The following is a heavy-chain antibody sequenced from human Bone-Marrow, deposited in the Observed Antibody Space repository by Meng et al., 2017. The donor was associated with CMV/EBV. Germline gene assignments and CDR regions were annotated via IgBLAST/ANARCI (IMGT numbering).Heavy chain of an antibody. J-gene: IGHJ4*02. CDR3: AKAAGYYYDSSGNIAY. V-gene: IGHV3-9*01. Sequence: SLKISCAASGFTFDDYAMHWVRQAPGKGLEWVSGISWNSGSIGYADSVKGRFTISRDNAKNSLYLQMNSLRAEDTALYYCAKAAGYYYDSSGNIAYWGQGTLVPVYS. CDR1: GFTFDDYA. D-gene: IGHD3-22*01. CDR2: ISWNSGSI.